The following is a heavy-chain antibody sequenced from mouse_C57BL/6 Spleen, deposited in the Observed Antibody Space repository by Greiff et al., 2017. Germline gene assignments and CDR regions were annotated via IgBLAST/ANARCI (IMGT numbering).Heavy chain of an antibody. D-gene: IGHD2-4*01. CDR3: TSQICYDYDRGFAY. CDR2: IDPETGGT. J-gene: IGHJ3*01. V-gene: IGHV1-15*01. CDR1: GYTFTDYE. Sequence: QVQLKESGAELVRPGASVTLSCKASGYTFTDYEMHWVKQTPVHGLEWIGAIDPETGGTAYNQKFKGKAILTADKSSSTAYMQLRSLTSEDSAVYYCTSQICYDYDRGFAYWGQGTLVTVSA.